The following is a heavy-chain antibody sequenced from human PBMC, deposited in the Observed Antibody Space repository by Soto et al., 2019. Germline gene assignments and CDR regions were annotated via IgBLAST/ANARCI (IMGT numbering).Heavy chain of an antibody. CDR1: GGSISSYY. V-gene: IGHV4-59*01. J-gene: IGHJ5*02. Sequence: QVQLQESGPGLVKPSQTLSLTCTVSGGSISSYYWSWIRQPPGKGLEWIGYVYYSGSTNYNPSLKSRVTISVDTSKNQFSLNVNSVTAADTAVYYCARARGSSGWSDHWGQGTLVTVSS. D-gene: IGHD3-22*01. CDR3: ARARGSSGWSDH. CDR2: VYYSGST.